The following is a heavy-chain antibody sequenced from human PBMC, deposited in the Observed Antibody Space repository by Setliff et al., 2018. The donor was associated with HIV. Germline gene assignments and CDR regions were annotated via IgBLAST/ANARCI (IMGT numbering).Heavy chain of an antibody. V-gene: IGHV4-59*12. D-gene: IGHD2-15*01. CDR2: INHSGST. CDR1: GGSISSYY. J-gene: IGHJ1*01. CDR3: AGARRAGSGPKYFQH. Sequence: SETLSLTCTVSGGSISSYYWSWIRQPPGKGLEWIGEINHSGSTNYNPSLKSRVTMSVDKSKNQFSLRLSSVTAADTAVYYCAGARRAGSGPKYFQHWGQGTLVTVSS.